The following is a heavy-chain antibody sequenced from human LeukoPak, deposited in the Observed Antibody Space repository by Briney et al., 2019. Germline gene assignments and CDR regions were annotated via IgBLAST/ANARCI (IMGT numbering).Heavy chain of an antibody. D-gene: IGHD3-10*01. J-gene: IGHJ4*02. CDR2: ISSSSSYI. Sequence: GGSLRLSCAASGFTFSSYSMNWVRQAPRKGLEWVSSISSSSSYIYYADSVKGRFTISRDNAKNSLYLQMNSLRAEDTAVCYCARAWEVRGVLAGYWGQGTLVTVSS. CDR3: ARAWEVRGVLAGY. CDR1: GFTFSSYS. V-gene: IGHV3-21*01.